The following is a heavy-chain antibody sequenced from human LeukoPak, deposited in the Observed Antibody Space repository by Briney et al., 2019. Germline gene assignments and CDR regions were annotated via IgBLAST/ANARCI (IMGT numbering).Heavy chain of an antibody. CDR1: GGSISSYY. CDR3: ARQSLRPSITMVRGAPFDY. V-gene: IGHV4-59*08. J-gene: IGHJ4*02. CDR2: IYYSGST. D-gene: IGHD3-10*01. Sequence: SETLSLTCTVSGGSISSYYWSWIRQPPGKGLEWIGYIYYSGSTNYNPSLKSRVTISVDTSKNQFSLKLSSVTAADTAVYYCARQSLRPSITMVRGAPFDYWGQGTLVTVSP.